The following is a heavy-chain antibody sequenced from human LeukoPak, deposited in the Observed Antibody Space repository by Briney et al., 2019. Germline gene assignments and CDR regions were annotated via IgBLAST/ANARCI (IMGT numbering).Heavy chain of an antibody. CDR1: GYSISSGYY. J-gene: IGHJ3*02. Sequence: ASETLSLTCTVSGYSISSGYYWGWIRQPPGKGLEWIGEINHSGSTNYNPSLKSRVTISVDTPKNQFSLKLSSVTAADTAVYYCARRAGSGSTKVFDIWGQGTMVTVSS. CDR3: ARRAGSGSTKVFDI. V-gene: IGHV4-38-2*02. D-gene: IGHD3-10*01. CDR2: INHSGST.